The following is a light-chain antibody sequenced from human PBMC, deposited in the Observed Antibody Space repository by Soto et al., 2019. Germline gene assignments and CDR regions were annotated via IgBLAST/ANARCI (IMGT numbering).Light chain of an antibody. CDR1: QSVSSSY. V-gene: IGKV3-20*01. CDR3: QPYCSSSWT. J-gene: IGKJ1*01. CDR2: AAS. Sequence: EIVLTQSPGTLSLSPGERATLSCRASQSVSSSYLAWYQQKPGQAPRLLIYAASSRATGFPDRFSGGGSGTDFTITISRLEPEDVAVYYCQPYCSSSWTFGQGTKVEIQ.